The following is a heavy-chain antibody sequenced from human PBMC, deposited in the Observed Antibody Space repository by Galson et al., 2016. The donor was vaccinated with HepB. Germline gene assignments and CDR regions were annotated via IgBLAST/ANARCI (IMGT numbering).Heavy chain of an antibody. CDR3: ARLGSTSSLVHDAFDI. CDR2: IFPGDSDT. D-gene: IGHD6-6*01. Sequence: QSGAEVKKPGESLQISCKGSAFSFTSYWIGWVRQMPGKGLEWMGMIFPGDSDTRYSPSFRGQVTFSADKSIATAYLQWGSLKASDTAMYYCARLGSTSSLVHDAFDIWGQGTMVTVSS. CDR1: AFSFTSYW. J-gene: IGHJ3*02. V-gene: IGHV5-51*01.